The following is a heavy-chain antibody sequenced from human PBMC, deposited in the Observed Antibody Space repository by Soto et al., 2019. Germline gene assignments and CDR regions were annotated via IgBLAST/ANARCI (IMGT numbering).Heavy chain of an antibody. V-gene: IGHV3-23*01. CDR2: IRGSGTTT. D-gene: IGHD2-15*01. CDR1: GFTISDSA. Sequence: EVQLLESGGGLVQPGGSLRLSCAASGFTISDSAMNWVRQAPGKGLEWVSGIRGSGTTTYYADSVKGRFTISRDNSKSTLYLQMNSVTVEDTAVYYCAKEVYDCRAGSCWRSVDYWGQGTLVTVSS. J-gene: IGHJ4*02. CDR3: AKEVYDCRAGSCWRSVDY.